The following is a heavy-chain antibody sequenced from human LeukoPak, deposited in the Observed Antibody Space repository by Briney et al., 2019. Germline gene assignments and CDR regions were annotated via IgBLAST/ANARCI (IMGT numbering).Heavy chain of an antibody. V-gene: IGHV4-38-2*01. Sequence: PSETLSLTCAVSGYSINSGYCWGWIRPPPGKGLEWIGIIYHSGSTYYNPSLKSRVAISVDTSKNQFSLKLSSVTAADTAVYYCARVATTTNPPQRPFDYWGQGTLVTVSS. CDR1: GYSINSGYC. D-gene: IGHD5-12*01. CDR3: ARVATTTNPPQRPFDY. CDR2: IYHSGST. J-gene: IGHJ4*02.